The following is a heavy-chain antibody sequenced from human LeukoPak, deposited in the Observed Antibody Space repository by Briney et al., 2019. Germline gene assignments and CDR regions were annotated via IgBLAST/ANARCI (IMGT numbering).Heavy chain of an antibody. Sequence: SETLSLTCTVSGGSINSYHWSWIRQPAGKGLEWIGRIYSSGSTNYNPSLKSRVTMSVGTSKNQFSLKMRSVTAADTAVYYCARTPTSVANIFDYWGQGTLVTVYS. V-gene: IGHV4-4*07. D-gene: IGHD5-12*01. J-gene: IGHJ4*02. CDR2: IYSSGST. CDR1: GGSINSYH. CDR3: ARTPTSVANIFDY.